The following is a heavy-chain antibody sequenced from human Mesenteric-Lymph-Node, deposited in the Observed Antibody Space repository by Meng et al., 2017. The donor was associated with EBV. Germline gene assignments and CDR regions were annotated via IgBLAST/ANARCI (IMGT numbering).Heavy chain of an antibody. J-gene: IGHJ4*02. V-gene: IGHV4-39*07. CDR2: IYYSGST. D-gene: IGHD2-8*01. Sequence: QLQLQESGPGLVKPSETLSPPCTVSGGSINRDHYSWGWIRQPPGKGLEWIASIYYSGSTYYNPSLKSRVTISVDTTKSQFSLKLTSVTAADTAIYYCARQLTNGIYYFDYWGQGTLVTVSS. CDR1: GGSINRDHYS. CDR3: ARQLTNGIYYFDY.